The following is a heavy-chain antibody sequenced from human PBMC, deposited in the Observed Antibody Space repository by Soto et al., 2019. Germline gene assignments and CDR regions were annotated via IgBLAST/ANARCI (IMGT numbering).Heavy chain of an antibody. CDR1: GYTFTSYD. D-gene: IGHD6-13*01. Sequence: ASVKVSCKASGYTFTSYDINWVRQATGQGLEWMGWMNPNSGNTGYAQKFQGRVTMTRNTSISTAYMELSSLRSEDTAVYYCARDSGIAAAGTSYYYYMDVWGKGTMVTVSS. V-gene: IGHV1-8*01. CDR2: MNPNSGNT. J-gene: IGHJ6*03. CDR3: ARDSGIAAAGTSYYYYMDV.